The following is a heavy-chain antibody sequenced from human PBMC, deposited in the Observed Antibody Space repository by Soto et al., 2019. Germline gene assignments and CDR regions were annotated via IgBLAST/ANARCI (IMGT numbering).Heavy chain of an antibody. J-gene: IGHJ4*02. D-gene: IGHD1-26*01. V-gene: IGHV4-4*08. CDR1: GCPISGYF. Sequence: SETPSLICTLSGCPISGYFWSWIRQPPGKGLEWIGYMYNTGSTVYNPSFKSRVTISVDTSMNQFSLTLTSVTAADTAVYYCARDPARGGGSYLGYFDYWGQGTPVTVS. CDR3: ARDPARGGGSYLGYFDY. CDR2: MYNTGST.